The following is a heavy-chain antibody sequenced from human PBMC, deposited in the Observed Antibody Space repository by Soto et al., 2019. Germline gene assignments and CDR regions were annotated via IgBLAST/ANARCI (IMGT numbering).Heavy chain of an antibody. Sequence: QVHLVESGGGLVKPGGSLRLSCAASGFIFSDYYMSWIRQAPGKGLEWVSYISSGSTGSNYIDYADSVKGRFTISRDNAKNTLFLQMNSPRAEDTAVYYCARGGGAAGDFDYCGQGPLVTVSS. D-gene: IGHD6-13*01. CDR1: GFIFSDYY. CDR3: ARGGGAAGDFDY. V-gene: IGHV3-11*06. CDR2: ISSGSTGSNYI. J-gene: IGHJ4*02.